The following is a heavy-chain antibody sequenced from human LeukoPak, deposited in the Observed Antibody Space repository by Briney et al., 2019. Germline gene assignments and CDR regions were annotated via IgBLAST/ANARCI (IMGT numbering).Heavy chain of an antibody. CDR2: IFYTGST. D-gene: IGHD4-11*01. CDR3: ARLHATPFFNY. J-gene: IGHJ4*02. CDR1: GGSINSSTYY. V-gene: IGHV4-39*07. Sequence: SETLSLTCTVSGGSINSSTYYWGWLRQPPGKGLEWIGNIFYTGSTYSSPSLKSRVTISVDTSKNQFSLKLSSVTAADTATYYCARLHATPFFNYWGQGTLVTVSS.